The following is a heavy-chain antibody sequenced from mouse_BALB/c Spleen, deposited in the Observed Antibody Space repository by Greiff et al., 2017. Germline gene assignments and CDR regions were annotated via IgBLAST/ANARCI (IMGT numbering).Heavy chain of an antibody. D-gene: IGHD2-2*01. J-gene: IGHJ2*01. CDR2: IDPANGNT. V-gene: IGHV14-1*02. CDR3: ARNGYDDY. Sequence: VQLQQPGSELVRPGASVKLSCKASGYTFTSYWMHWVKQRPGQGLEWIGRIDPANGNTKYDPKFQGKATITADTSSNTAYLQLSSLTSEDTAVYYCARNGYDDYWGQGTTLTVSS. CDR1: GYTFTSYW.